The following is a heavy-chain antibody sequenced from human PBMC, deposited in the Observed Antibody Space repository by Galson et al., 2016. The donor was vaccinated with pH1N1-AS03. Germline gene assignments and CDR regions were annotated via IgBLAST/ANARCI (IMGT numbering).Heavy chain of an antibody. D-gene: IGHD5-24*01. J-gene: IGHJ4*02. CDR3: ARDRDGSDYIDS. CDR2: INSDGSYT. CDR1: GFTLSNYW. Sequence: SLRLSCAASGFTLSNYWMHWVRQAPGKGLVWVSRINSDGSYTNYADSVWGRFTISRDNARNSLYLQMDSLRAEDTAVYYCARDRDGSDYIDSWGQGTLVTVSS. V-gene: IGHV3-74*01.